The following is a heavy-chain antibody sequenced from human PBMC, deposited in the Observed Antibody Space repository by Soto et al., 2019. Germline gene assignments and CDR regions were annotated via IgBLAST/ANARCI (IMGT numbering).Heavy chain of an antibody. CDR3: AHSLYHYDHSGHYTYWYFDL. J-gene: IGHJ2*01. D-gene: IGHD3-22*01. CDR1: GFSLETSGMG. V-gene: IGHV2-5*02. CDR2: IYWDDDK. Sequence: QITLKESGPPLVKPTQTLTLTCTFSGFSLETSGMGMSWIRQPPGKALEWLALIYWDDDKRYSPSLKNRLTITKDTSKNQVVLTLTHVEPVDTATYYCAHSLYHYDHSGHYTYWYFDLWCRGPLVTVSS.